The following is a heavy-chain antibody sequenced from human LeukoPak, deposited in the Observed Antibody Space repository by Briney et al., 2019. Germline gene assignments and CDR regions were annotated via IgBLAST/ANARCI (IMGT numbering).Heavy chain of an antibody. V-gene: IGHV4-61*01. Sequence: PSETLSLTCTVSGVSVSSGTYYWSWIRQPPGKGLEWIGYIYYSGSTYYNPSLKSRVTISVDTSKNQFSLKLSSVTAADTAVYYCARVNGGSDAFDIWGQGTMVTVSS. CDR1: GVSVSSGTYY. J-gene: IGHJ3*02. CDR3: ARVNGGSDAFDI. CDR2: IYYSGST. D-gene: IGHD4-23*01.